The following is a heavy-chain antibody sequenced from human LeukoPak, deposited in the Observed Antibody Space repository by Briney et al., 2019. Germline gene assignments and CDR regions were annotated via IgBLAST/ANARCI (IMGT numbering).Heavy chain of an antibody. J-gene: IGHJ4*02. CDR3: ARDWGYYGSGSSPHFDY. Sequence: ASVKVSCKASGYTFNSYGISWVRQAPGQGLEWMGWISAYNGNTNYAQKLQGRVTMTTDTSTSTAYMELRSLRSDDTAVYYCARDWGYYGSGSSPHFDYWGQGTLVTVSS. D-gene: IGHD3-10*01. CDR1: GYTFNSYG. V-gene: IGHV1-18*01. CDR2: ISAYNGNT.